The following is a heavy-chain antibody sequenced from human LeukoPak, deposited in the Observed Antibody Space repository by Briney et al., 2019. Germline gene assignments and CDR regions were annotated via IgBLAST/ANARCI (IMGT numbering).Heavy chain of an antibody. CDR3: ARGEVVGGYSYGFVDY. D-gene: IGHD5-18*01. CDR2: IIPIFGTA. J-gene: IGHJ4*02. Sequence: ASVKVSCKASGYTFTSYAISRVRQAPGQGLEWMGGIIPIFGTANYAQKFQGRVTITADESTSTAYMELSSLRSEDTAVYYCARGEVVGGYSYGFVDYWGQGTLVTVSS. V-gene: IGHV1-69*13. CDR1: GYTFTSYA.